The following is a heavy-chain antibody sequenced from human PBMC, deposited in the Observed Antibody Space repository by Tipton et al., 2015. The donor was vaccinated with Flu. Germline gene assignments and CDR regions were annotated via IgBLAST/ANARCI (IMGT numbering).Heavy chain of an antibody. V-gene: IGHV4-59*01. D-gene: IGHD3-22*01. CDR1: GGSISSYY. Sequence: LSLTCTVSGGSISSYYWSWIRQPPGKGLEWIGYIYYSGSTNYNPSLKSRVTISVDTSKNQFSLKLSSVTAADTAVYYCARVLYYYDSSGLYYYYMDVWGKGTTVTVSS. CDR3: ARVLYYYDSSGLYYYYMDV. CDR2: IYYSGST. J-gene: IGHJ6*03.